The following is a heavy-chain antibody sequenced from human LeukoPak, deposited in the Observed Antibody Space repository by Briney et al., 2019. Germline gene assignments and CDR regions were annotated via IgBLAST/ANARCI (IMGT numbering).Heavy chain of an antibody. CDR2: ISWNSGSI. V-gene: IGHV3-9*01. CDR3: AKDNSGSYILDY. CDR1: GFTFDDYA. Sequence: GRSLRLSCAASGFTFDDYAMHWVRQAPGKGLEWVSGISWNSGSIGYADSVKGRFTISRDNAKNSLNLQMNSLRAEDTALYYCAKDNSGSYILDYWGQGTLVTVSS. D-gene: IGHD1-26*01. J-gene: IGHJ4*02.